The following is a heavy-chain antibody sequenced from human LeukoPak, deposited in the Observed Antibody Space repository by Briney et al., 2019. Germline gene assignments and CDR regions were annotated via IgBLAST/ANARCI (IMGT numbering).Heavy chain of an antibody. Sequence: PGGSLRLSCAASGFTFSSYSMNWVRQAPGKGLEWVSYISSSSSTIYYADSVKGRFTISRDNAKNSLYLQMNSLRAEDTAVYYCASLQFGGFDYWGQGTLVTVSS. J-gene: IGHJ4*02. CDR3: ASLQFGGFDY. D-gene: IGHD3-16*01. CDR1: GFTFSSYS. V-gene: IGHV3-48*01. CDR2: ISSSSSTI.